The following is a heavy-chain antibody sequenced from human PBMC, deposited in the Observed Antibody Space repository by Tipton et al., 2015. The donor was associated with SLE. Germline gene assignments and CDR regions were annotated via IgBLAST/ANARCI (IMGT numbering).Heavy chain of an antibody. CDR3: AREGRSSSWGTWDSSMDV. Sequence: QVQLVQSGAEVKKPGSSVKVSCKASGYTFTSYGISWVRQAPGQGLEWMGWISAYNGNTNYAQKLQGRVTMTTDTSTSTAYMELRSLRSDDTAVYYCAREGRSSSWGTWDSSMDVWGKGTTVTVSS. CDR2: ISAYNGNT. V-gene: IGHV1-18*01. CDR1: GYTFTSYG. J-gene: IGHJ6*03. D-gene: IGHD6-13*01.